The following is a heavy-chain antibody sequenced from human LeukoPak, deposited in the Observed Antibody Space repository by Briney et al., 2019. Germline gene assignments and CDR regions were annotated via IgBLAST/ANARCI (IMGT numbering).Heavy chain of an antibody. V-gene: IGHV4-39*01. CDR3: ARRGGGYPDY. Sequence: SETLSLTCTVSGGSISSSSYYWGWIRQPPGKGLEWIGSIYYSGTTYYNPSLKSRVTISVDTSKHQFSLKLSSVTAADTAVYYCARRGGGYPDYWGQGTLVTVSS. J-gene: IGHJ4*02. D-gene: IGHD2-15*01. CDR2: IYYSGTT. CDR1: GGSISSSSYY.